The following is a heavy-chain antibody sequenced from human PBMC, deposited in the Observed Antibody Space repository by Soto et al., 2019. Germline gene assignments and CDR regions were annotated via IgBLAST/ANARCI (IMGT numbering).Heavy chain of an antibody. D-gene: IGHD6-19*01. J-gene: IGHJ4*02. CDR1: GYTFTSYA. CDR3: ASGSGWYPPVDY. CDR2: INAGNGNT. V-gene: IGHV1-3*05. Sequence: QVQLVQSGAEEKKPGASVKVSCKASGYTFTSYAMHWVRQAPGQRLEWMGWINAGNGNTKYSQKFQGRVTITRDTSASTADMELSSLRSADTAVYYCASGSGWYPPVDYWGQGTLVTVSS.